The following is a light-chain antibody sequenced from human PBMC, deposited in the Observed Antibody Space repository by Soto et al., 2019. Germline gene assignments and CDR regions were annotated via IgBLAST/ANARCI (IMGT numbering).Light chain of an antibody. CDR2: AAS. V-gene: IGKV1-27*01. J-gene: IGKJ4*01. CDR1: QGISND. CDR3: QEYNHAPT. Sequence: DIQMTQSPSSLSASVGDRVTITCRASQGISNDFAWYQQKLEKVPELLSYAASTLQSGVPSRFSGSGSGTDFTLTISSLQPEDVATYYCQEYNHAPTFGGGTKVEIK.